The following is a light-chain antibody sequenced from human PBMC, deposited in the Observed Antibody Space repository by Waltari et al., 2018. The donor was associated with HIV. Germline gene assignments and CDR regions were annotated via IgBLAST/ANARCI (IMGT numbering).Light chain of an antibody. J-gene: IGLJ3*02. Sequence: QSVLTQPPSASGTPGQRLTISCSGSSSNIGINYVYWYQHFPGTAPKLLMYRNGQRPSGVPARFFGPKSGTSASLAISGLRAEDEADYYCATWDDNLGGRVFGGGTKLTVL. V-gene: IGLV1-47*01. CDR3: ATWDDNLGGRV. CDR2: RNG. CDR1: SSNIGINY.